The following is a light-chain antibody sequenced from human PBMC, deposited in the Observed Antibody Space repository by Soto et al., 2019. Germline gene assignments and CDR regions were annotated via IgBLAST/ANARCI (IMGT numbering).Light chain of an antibody. CDR1: QSISSY. CDR2: DAS. Sequence: EIVLTQSPATLSLSPGERAPLSCRASQSISSYLAWYQQKPGQAPRLLIYDASNRATGIPARFSGSGSGTDFTLTISSLEPEDSAVYYCQQRHMWPITFGQGTRLEI. J-gene: IGKJ5*01. CDR3: QQRHMWPIT. V-gene: IGKV3-11*01.